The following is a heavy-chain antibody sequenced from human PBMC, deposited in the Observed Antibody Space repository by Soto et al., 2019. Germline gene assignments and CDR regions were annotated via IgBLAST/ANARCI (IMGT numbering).Heavy chain of an antibody. D-gene: IGHD5-18*01. CDR1: GGSISSYY. CDR2: IYYSGST. CDR3: ARSRRGYSYGYFDY. V-gene: IGHV4-59*01. Sequence: PSETLSLTCTVSGGSISSYYWSWIRQPPGKGLEWIGYIYYSGSTNYNPSLKSRVTVSVDTSKNQFSLKLSSVTAADTAVYYCARSRRGYSYGYFDYWGQGTLVTVS. J-gene: IGHJ4*02.